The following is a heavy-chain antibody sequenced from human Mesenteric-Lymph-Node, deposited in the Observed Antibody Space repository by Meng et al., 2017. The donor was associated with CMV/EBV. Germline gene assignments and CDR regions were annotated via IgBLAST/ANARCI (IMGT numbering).Heavy chain of an antibody. CDR1: GYTFTSYA. J-gene: IGHJ4*02. D-gene: IGHD4-11*01. Sequence: ASVKVSCKASGYTFTSYAMHWVRQAPRQGLEWMGIINPSSGSTFYAQKFQGRVTMTRDTSTTTFYMELSSLRSEDSAVYYCARDPYSNYFDYWGQGTLVTVSS. CDR3: ARDPYSNYFDY. V-gene: IGHV1-46*01. CDR2: INPSSGST.